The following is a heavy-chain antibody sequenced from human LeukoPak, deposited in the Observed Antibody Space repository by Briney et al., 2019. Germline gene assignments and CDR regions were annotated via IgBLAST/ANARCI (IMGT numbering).Heavy chain of an antibody. J-gene: IGHJ5*02. D-gene: IGHD2-2*01. Sequence: ASVKVSCKASGYTFTGYYMHWVRQAPGQGLEWMERINPNSGGTNYAQKFQGRVTMTRDTSISTAYMELSRLRSDDTAVYYCARRYCSSTSCLNWFDPWGQGTLVTVSS. CDR3: ARRYCSSTSCLNWFDP. CDR2: INPNSGGT. CDR1: GYTFTGYY. V-gene: IGHV1-2*06.